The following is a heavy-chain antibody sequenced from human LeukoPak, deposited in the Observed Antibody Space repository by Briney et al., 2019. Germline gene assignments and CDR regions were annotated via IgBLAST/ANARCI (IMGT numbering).Heavy chain of an antibody. CDR3: ARRSYYDSSGYPEYYFDY. CDR2: IYTSGST. D-gene: IGHD3-22*01. J-gene: IGHJ4*02. V-gene: IGHV4-4*07. CDR1: GGSISSYY. Sequence: ASETLSLTCTVSGGSISSYYWSWIRQPAGKGLEWIGRIYTSGSTNYNPSLKSRVTMSVDTSKNQFSLKLSSVTAADTAVYYCARRSYYDSSGYPEYYFDYWGQGTLVTVSS.